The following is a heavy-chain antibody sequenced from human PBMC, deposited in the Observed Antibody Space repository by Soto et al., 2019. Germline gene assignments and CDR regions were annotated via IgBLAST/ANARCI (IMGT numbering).Heavy chain of an antibody. V-gene: IGHV4-31*03. J-gene: IGHJ5*02. Sequence: SETLSLTCTVSGGSISSGGYYWSWIRQHPGKGLEWIGYIYYSGSTYHNPSLKSRVTISVDTSKNQFSLKLSSVTAADTAVYYCAREAGTTYNWFDPWGQGTLVTV. CDR2: IYYSGST. CDR1: GGSISSGGYY. D-gene: IGHD1-7*01. CDR3: AREAGTTYNWFDP.